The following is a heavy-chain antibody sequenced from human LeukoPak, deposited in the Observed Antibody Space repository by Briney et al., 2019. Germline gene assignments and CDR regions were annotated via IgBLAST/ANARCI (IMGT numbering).Heavy chain of an antibody. D-gene: IGHD3-10*01. CDR3: AKEALDYGSGSYYTIYYFDY. CDR2: IYSGGST. CDR1: GFTVSSYY. Sequence: GGSLRLSCVASGFTVSSYYVSWVRQAPGKGLEWVSVIYSGGSTYYADSAKGRFTISRDNSKNTLYLQMNSLRSEDTDVYYCAKEALDYGSGSYYTIYYFDYWGQGTLVTVSS. J-gene: IGHJ4*02. V-gene: IGHV3-53*05.